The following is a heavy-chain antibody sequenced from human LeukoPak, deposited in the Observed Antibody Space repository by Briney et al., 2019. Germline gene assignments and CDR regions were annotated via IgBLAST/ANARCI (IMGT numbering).Heavy chain of an antibody. V-gene: IGHV1-2*02. J-gene: IGHJ4*02. CDR1: GYTFTSYA. CDR2: VNPTSGGT. Sequence: GASVKVSCKASGYTFTSYAMHWVRQAPGQGLEWMGWVNPTSGGTNYAQKFQGRVTMTRDTSISTAYMELSRLRSDDTAMYFCARVLGYGTGWYSFDYWGQGTLVTASS. D-gene: IGHD6-19*01. CDR3: ARVLGYGTGWYSFDY.